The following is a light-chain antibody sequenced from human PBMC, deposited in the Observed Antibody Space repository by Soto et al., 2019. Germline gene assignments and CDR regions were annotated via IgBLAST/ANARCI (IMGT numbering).Light chain of an antibody. CDR1: QSVSSSY. J-gene: IGKJ2*01. Sequence: EIVLTQSPGTLSLSPGERATLSCRASQSVSSSYLAWYQQKPGQAPRLLIYGASSRATGIPDRFSGSGSGTDFTFTISRLEPEDFAVYSCQQYGSSGYTFGQGTKLEIK. CDR2: GAS. V-gene: IGKV3-20*01. CDR3: QQYGSSGYT.